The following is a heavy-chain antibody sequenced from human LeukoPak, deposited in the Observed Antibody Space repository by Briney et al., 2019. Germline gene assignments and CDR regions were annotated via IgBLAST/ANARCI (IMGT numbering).Heavy chain of an antibody. V-gene: IGHV4-4*09. J-gene: IGHJ3*02. CDR2: IYTSGGT. CDR3: ARQSSGILGVVIMNFDI. Sequence: PSETLSLTCTVSGGSISSYYWSWIRQPPGKGLEWIGYIYTSGGTNYNPSLKSRVTIPVHTSNNQFSLKLSSVTAADTAVYYCARQSSGILGVVIMNFDIWGQGTMITVSS. D-gene: IGHD3-3*01. CDR1: GGSISSYY.